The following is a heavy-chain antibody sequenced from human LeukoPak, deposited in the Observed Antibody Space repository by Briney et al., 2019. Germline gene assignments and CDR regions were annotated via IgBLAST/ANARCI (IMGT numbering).Heavy chain of an antibody. J-gene: IGHJ4*02. CDR2: IYYSGST. CDR1: GGSVSSGNYY. CDR3: ARVRLYYDSSGYYRDFDY. Sequence: SETLSLTCTVSGGSVSSGNYYWSWIRQPPGKGLEWIGYIYYSGSTNYNPSLKSRVTISVDTSKNQFSLKLSSVTAADTAVYYCARVRLYYDSSGYYRDFDYWGQGTLVTVSS. D-gene: IGHD3-22*01. V-gene: IGHV4-61*01.